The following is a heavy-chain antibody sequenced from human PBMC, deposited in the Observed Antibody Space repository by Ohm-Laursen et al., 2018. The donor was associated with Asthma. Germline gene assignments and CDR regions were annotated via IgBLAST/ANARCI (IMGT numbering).Heavy chain of an antibody. Sequence: SSLRLSCAASGFTFSNYGMHWVRQAPGKGLEWVAVIWYDGSNKYYADSVKGRFTISRDNAKNSLYLQMNNLRAEDAAIYYCAREWGGMDVWGQGTTVTVSS. CDR1: GFTFSNYG. V-gene: IGHV3-33*01. D-gene: IGHD3-16*01. J-gene: IGHJ6*02. CDR3: AREWGGMDV. CDR2: IWYDGSNK.